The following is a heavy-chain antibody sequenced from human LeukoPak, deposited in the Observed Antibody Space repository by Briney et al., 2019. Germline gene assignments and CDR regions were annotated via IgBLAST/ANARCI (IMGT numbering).Heavy chain of an antibody. V-gene: IGHV3-53*01. Sequence: GGSLRLSCAASGFTVSSNYMSWVRQAPGKGLEWVSVIYSGGSTYYADSVKGRFTISRDNSKNTLYLQMNSLRAEDTAVYYCAKGGPGSSGWGTNWFDPWGQGTLVTVSS. CDR1: GFTVSSNY. D-gene: IGHD6-19*01. CDR3: AKGGPGSSGWGTNWFDP. CDR2: IYSGGST. J-gene: IGHJ5*02.